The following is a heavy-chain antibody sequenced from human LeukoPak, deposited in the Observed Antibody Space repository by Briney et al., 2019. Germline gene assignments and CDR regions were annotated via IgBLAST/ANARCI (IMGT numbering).Heavy chain of an antibody. D-gene: IGHD6-19*01. CDR3: ARDIAVAGTGSYY. J-gene: IGHJ4*02. CDR2: INHSGST. Sequence: SETLSLTCAVYGGSFSGYYWSWIRQPPGKGLEWIGEINHSGSTNYNPSLKSRITISVDTSKNQFSLKLSSVTAADTAVYYCARDIAVAGTGSYYWGQGTLVTVSS. CDR1: GGSFSGYY. V-gene: IGHV4-34*01.